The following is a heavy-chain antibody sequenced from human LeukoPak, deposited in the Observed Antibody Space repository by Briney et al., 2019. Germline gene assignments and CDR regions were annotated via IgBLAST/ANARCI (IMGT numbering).Heavy chain of an antibody. V-gene: IGHV3-53*01. CDR3: ASDNCSSTSCAKYYYYYGMDV. J-gene: IGHJ6*02. D-gene: IGHD2-2*01. CDR1: GFTVSSNY. Sequence: GGSLRLSCAASGFTVSSNYMSWVRQAPGKGLEGVSVIYSGGSTYYADSVKGRFTISRDNSKNTLYLQMNSLRAEDTAVYYCASDNCSSTSCAKYYYYYGMDVWGQGTTVTVSS. CDR2: IYSGGST.